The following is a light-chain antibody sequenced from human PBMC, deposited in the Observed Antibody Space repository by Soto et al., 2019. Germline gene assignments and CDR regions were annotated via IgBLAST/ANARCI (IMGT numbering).Light chain of an antibody. J-gene: IGKJ1*01. CDR3: QNYNTAPWT. CDR1: QGISHY. CDR2: AAS. V-gene: IGKV1-27*01. Sequence: DIQMTQSTSSLSASVGDRVTITCRASQGISHYLAWYQQKPGKVPKLLIYAASTLQSGVPSRFSGSGSGTDFTLTISTLQPEDVATYYCQNYNTAPWTFGQGTKVDIK.